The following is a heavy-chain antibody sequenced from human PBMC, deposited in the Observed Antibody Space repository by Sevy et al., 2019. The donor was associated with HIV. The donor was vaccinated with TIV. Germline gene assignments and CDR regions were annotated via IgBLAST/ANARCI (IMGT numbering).Heavy chain of an antibody. CDR2: ISSRSSYT. Sequence: GGSLRLSCAASGFTFNEYYMSWIRQAPGKGLEWVSYISSRSSYTNYAASVKGRFTTFRDNAQNSLFLQMNSLRAEDTAVYYCARPYGSGSWEAFDIWGQGTMVTVSS. CDR1: GFTFNEYY. D-gene: IGHD3-10*01. J-gene: IGHJ3*02. V-gene: IGHV3-11*06. CDR3: ARPYGSGSWEAFDI.